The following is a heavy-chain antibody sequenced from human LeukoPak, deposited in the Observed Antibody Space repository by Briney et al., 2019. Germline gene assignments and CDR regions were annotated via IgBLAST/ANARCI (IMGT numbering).Heavy chain of an antibody. V-gene: IGHV1-18*01. CDR2: ISAYNGNT. D-gene: IGHD5-18*01. Sequence: ASVKVSCKASGYTFTSYGISWVRQAPGQGLEWMGWISAYNGNTNYAQKLQGRVTMTTDTSTSTAYMELRSLRSDGTAVYYCARGTGEGYTYGRYYFDYWGQGTLVTVSS. J-gene: IGHJ4*02. CDR1: GYTFTSYG. CDR3: ARGTGEGYTYGRYYFDY.